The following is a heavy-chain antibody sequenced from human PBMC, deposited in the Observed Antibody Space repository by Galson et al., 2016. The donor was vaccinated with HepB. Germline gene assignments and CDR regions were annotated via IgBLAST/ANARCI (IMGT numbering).Heavy chain of an antibody. Sequence: SVKVSCKASGYTFTGYYIHWVRQAPGQGLEWLAWIKPDTGATDYAQKFQGRVTMTRDTSVNTAYMEITSLTSDDTAVYFCARSYNLYGIELWGKGTSVTVSS. CDR2: IKPDTGAT. J-gene: IGHJ6*04. D-gene: IGHD5-24*01. CDR3: ARSYNLYGIEL. V-gene: IGHV1-2*02. CDR1: GYTFTGYY.